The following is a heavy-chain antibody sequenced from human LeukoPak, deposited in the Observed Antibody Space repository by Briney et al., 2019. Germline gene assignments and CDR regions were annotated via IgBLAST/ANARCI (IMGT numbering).Heavy chain of an antibody. CDR3: AKEGGFDRTSYYYYYGMDV. V-gene: IGHV3-23*01. Sequence: GGSLRLSCAASGFTFSSYAMSWVRQAPGKGLEWVSAISGSGGSTYYADSVKGRFTISRDNSKNTLYLQMNSLRAEDTAVYYCAKEGGFDRTSYYYYYGMDVWGQGTTVTVSS. CDR1: GFTFSSYA. D-gene: IGHD1-26*01. CDR2: ISGSGGST. J-gene: IGHJ6*02.